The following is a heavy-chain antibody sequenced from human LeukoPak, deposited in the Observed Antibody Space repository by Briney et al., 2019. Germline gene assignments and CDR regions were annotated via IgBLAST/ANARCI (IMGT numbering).Heavy chain of an antibody. CDR1: GGSISSGSYY. J-gene: IGHJ3*02. Sequence: SETLSLTCTVSGGSISSGSYYWSWIRQPAGKGLEWIGRIYTSGSTNYNPSLKSRVTISVDTSKNQFSLKLSSVTAADTAVYYCARDSGLRVVVRGAFDIWGQGTMVTVSS. D-gene: IGHD2-2*01. V-gene: IGHV4-61*02. CDR3: ARDSGLRVVVRGAFDI. CDR2: IYTSGST.